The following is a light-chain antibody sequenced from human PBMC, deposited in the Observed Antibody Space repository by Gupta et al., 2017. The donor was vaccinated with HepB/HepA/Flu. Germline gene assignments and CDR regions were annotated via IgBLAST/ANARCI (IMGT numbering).Light chain of an antibody. CDR1: QGNGRN. V-gene: IGKV1-6*01. Sequence: AIQMSQYPSSLSASVGDRVTITCLASQGNGRNLAWYQQKPGQAPNLLIYAASTLHNVVPSRFSGSGAGTDFTLTISSLQPEDYASYYCQQDYNFPRSFGQGTKLEIK. J-gene: IGKJ2*03. CDR2: AAS. CDR3: QQDYNFPRS.